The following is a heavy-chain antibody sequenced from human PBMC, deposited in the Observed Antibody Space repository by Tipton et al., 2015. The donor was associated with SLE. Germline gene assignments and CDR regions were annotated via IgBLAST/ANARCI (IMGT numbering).Heavy chain of an antibody. CDR2: INHSGST. D-gene: IGHD5-18*01. J-gene: IGHJ6*02. Sequence: TLSLTCTVSGGSVSSYYWSWIRQPPGKGLEWIGEINHSGSTNYNPSLKSRVSISVDTSKNQFSLKLSSVTAADTAVYYCARKDTTMVWGDYYHGMDVWGQGTTVTVSS. CDR1: GGSVSSYY. CDR3: ARKDTTMVWGDYYHGMDV. V-gene: IGHV4-34*01.